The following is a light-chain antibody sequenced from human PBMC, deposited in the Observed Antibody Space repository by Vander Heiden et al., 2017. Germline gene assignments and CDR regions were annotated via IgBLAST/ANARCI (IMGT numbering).Light chain of an antibody. CDR2: AAT. CDR3: QQYYSYPRT. J-gene: IGKJ1*01. Sequence: AIRITQSPSPFSASTGDRVTITCRASQGISSYLAWYQQKPGKAPKLLIYAATTLQSGVPSRFSGSGSGTDFTLTSSCLQSEDFATYYYQQYYSYPRTFGQGTKVEIK. V-gene: IGKV1-8*01. CDR1: QGISSY.